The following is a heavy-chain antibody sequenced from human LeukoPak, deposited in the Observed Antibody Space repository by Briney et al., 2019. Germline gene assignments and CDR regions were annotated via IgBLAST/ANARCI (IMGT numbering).Heavy chain of an antibody. CDR1: GGSISSYY. J-gene: IGHJ4*02. D-gene: IGHD6-19*01. V-gene: IGHV4-59*01. CDR2: IYYSGST. CDR3: ARSSSGFVY. Sequence: PSETLSLTCTVSGGSISSYYWSWIRQPPGKGLEWIGYIYYSGSTNYNPSLKRRVTISVDTSKNQFSLKLSSVTAADTAVYYCARSSSGFVYWGQGTLVTVSS.